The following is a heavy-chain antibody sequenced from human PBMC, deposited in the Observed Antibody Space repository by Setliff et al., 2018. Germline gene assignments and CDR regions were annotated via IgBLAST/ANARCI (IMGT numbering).Heavy chain of an antibody. D-gene: IGHD3-16*01. J-gene: IGHJ4*02. CDR1: GASISRTSYY. V-gene: IGHV4-39*01. CDR2: VSFSGTT. Sequence: SETLSLTCNVSGASISRTSYYWGWIRQPPGKGLEWIGSVSFSGTTYYNPSLKNRGTISVDKSQTHFSLRLTSMTAADTAVYYCARHGGWSPFDFWGPGALVTVSS. CDR3: ARHGGWSPFDF.